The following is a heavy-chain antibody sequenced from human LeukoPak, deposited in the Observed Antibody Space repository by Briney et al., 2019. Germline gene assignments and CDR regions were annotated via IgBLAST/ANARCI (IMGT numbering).Heavy chain of an antibody. CDR3: ARALDDYGDYPLYFDY. Sequence: ASVKVSCKASGYTFTSYGISWVRQAPGQGLEWMGWISAYNGNTNYAQKLQGRVTMTTDTSTSTAYMELRSLRSDDTAVYYCARALDDYGDYPLYFDYWGQGTLVTVSS. CDR2: ISAYNGNT. J-gene: IGHJ4*02. V-gene: IGHV1-18*01. CDR1: GYTFTSYG. D-gene: IGHD4-17*01.